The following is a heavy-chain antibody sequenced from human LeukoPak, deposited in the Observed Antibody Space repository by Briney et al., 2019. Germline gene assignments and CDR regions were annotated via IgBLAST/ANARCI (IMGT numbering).Heavy chain of an antibody. CDR2: IYPGDSDT. CDR1: GYSFTSYW. J-gene: IGHJ4*02. Sequence: PGESLKITCKGSGYSFTSYWIGWVRQMPGKGLEWMGIIYPGDSDTRYSPSFQGQVTISADKSISTAYLQWSSLKASDTAMYYCARHRDLHYGDIDYWGQGTPVTVSS. V-gene: IGHV5-51*01. D-gene: IGHD4-17*01. CDR3: ARHRDLHYGDIDY.